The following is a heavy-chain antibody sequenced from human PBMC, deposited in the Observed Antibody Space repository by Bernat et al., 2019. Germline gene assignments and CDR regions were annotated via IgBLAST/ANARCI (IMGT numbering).Heavy chain of an antibody. Sequence: QVQLVQSGAEVKKPGSSVKVSCKASGGTFSSYAISWVRQAPGQGLEWMGGIIPIFGTANYAQKFQGRVTITAEESTSTAYMELSSRRAEDTAVYYCARAKPGVGWFDPWGQGTLVTVSS. D-gene: IGHD3-10*01. CDR2: IIPIFGTA. CDR3: ARAKPGVGWFDP. V-gene: IGHV1-69*01. J-gene: IGHJ5*01. CDR1: GGTFSSYA.